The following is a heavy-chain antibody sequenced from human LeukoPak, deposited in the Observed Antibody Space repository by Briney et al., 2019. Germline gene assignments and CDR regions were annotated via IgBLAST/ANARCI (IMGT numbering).Heavy chain of an antibody. D-gene: IGHD3-10*01. CDR3: ARRKDGSGSAFDY. CDR1: GGSISNYY. Sequence: PSETLSLTCTVSGGSISNYYWSWIRQPPGKGLEWIGYIYYSGSTNYNPSLKSRVTISVDTSKNQFSLKLSSVTAADTAVYYCARRKDGSGSAFDYWGQGTLVTVSS. V-gene: IGHV4-59*12. J-gene: IGHJ4*02. CDR2: IYYSGST.